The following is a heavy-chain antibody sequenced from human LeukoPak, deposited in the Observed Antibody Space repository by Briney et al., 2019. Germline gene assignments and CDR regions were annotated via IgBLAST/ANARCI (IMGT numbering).Heavy chain of an antibody. V-gene: IGHV1-69-2*01. CDR2: VDPEDGET. CDR3: ATARSYPKTYYYGSGSYSFDY. J-gene: IGHJ4*02. D-gene: IGHD3-10*01. CDR1: GYTFTDYY. Sequence: ASVKISCKVSGYTFTDYYMHWVQQAPGKGLEWMGLVDPEDGETIYAEKFQGRVTITADTSTDTAYMELSSLRSEDTAVYYCATARSYPKTYYYGSGSYSFDYWGQGTLVTVSS.